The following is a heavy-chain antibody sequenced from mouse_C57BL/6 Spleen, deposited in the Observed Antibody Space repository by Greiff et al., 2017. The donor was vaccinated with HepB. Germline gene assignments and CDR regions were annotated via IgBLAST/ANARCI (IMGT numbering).Heavy chain of an antibody. J-gene: IGHJ4*01. CDR1: GYAFSSSW. D-gene: IGHD1-1*01. V-gene: IGHV1-82*01. Sequence: QVQLKESGPELVKPGASVKISCKASGYAFSSSWMNWVKQRPGKGLEWIGRIYPGDGDTNYNGKFKGKATLTADKSSSTAYMQLSSLTSEDSAVYFCARYTVVHYAMDYWGQGTSVTVSS. CDR3: ARYTVVHYAMDY. CDR2: IYPGDGDT.